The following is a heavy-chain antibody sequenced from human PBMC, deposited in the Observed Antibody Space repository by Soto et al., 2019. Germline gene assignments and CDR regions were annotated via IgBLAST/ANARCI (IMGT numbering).Heavy chain of an antibody. D-gene: IGHD6-13*01. V-gene: IGHV3-23*01. CDR3: AKGGSTAGTDYYYGLDV. Sequence: GGSLRLSCAASGFTFAGYAMSWVLPAPGKGLEWVSAISASDGSTYYADSVKGRVTISRDNSRNTMYLQMNSLRAEDTAVYYCAKGGSTAGTDYYYGLDVWGQGTTVTVSS. CDR2: ISASDGST. CDR1: GFTFAGYA. J-gene: IGHJ6*02.